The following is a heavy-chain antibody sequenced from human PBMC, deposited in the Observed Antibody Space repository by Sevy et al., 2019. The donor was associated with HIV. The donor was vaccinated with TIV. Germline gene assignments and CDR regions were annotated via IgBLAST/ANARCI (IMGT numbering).Heavy chain of an antibody. Sequence: GGSLRLSCAASGFTFSSYVMHWVRQAPGKGLEWVALIGYDGTIKYYADSVKGRFTISRDNSKDTLFLQMNSLTPEDTAVYYCARGGGYCGGDCYSIDYWGQGALVTVS. D-gene: IGHD2-21*02. V-gene: IGHV3-33*08. CDR3: ARGGGYCGGDCYSIDY. CDR2: IGYDGTIK. CDR1: GFTFSSYV. J-gene: IGHJ4*02.